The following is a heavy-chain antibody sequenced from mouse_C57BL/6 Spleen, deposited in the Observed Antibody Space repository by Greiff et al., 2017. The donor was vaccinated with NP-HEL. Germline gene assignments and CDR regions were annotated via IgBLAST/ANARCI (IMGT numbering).Heavy chain of an antibody. CDR2: INPGSGGT. D-gene: IGHD2-13*01. CDR1: GYAFTNYL. Sequence: VQLQQSGAELVRPGTSVKVSCKASGYAFTNYLIEWVKQRPGQGLEWIGVINPGSGGTNYNEKFKGKATLTADKASSTAYMQRSSLTSEDSAVYFCARRTTYFDYWGQGTTLTVSS. V-gene: IGHV1-54*01. CDR3: ARRTTYFDY. J-gene: IGHJ2*01.